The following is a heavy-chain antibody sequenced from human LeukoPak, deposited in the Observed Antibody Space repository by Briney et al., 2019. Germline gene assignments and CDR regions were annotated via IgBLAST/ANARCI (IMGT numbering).Heavy chain of an antibody. D-gene: IGHD6-6*01. CDR3: AKGRSIAARPWYFDY. Sequence: GGSLRLSCAASGFTFSSYGMHWVRQAPGKGLEWVAFIRYDGSNKYYADSVKGRFTISRDSSKNTLYLQMNSLRAEDTAVYYCAKGRSIAARPWYFDYWGQGTLATVSS. V-gene: IGHV3-30*02. CDR2: IRYDGSNK. J-gene: IGHJ4*02. CDR1: GFTFSSYG.